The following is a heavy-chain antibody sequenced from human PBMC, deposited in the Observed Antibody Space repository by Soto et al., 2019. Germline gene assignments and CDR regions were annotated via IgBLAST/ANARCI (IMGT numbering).Heavy chain of an antibody. CDR1: GGSFSGYY. Sequence: SETLSLTCAVYGGSFSGYYWSWIRQHPGKGLEWIGYIYYSGSTYYNPSLKSRVTISVDTSKNQFSLKLSSVTAADTAVYYCARAGLPYYYYYGMDVWGQGTTVTVSS. D-gene: IGHD5-12*01. CDR2: IYYSGST. V-gene: IGHV4-31*11. CDR3: ARAGLPYYYYYGMDV. J-gene: IGHJ6*02.